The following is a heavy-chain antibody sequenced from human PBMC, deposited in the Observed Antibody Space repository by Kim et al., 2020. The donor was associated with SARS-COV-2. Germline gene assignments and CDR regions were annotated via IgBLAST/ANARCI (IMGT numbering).Heavy chain of an antibody. J-gene: IGHJ4*02. Sequence: RYRPSLKSRLTITKDTSENQVVLTMTNMDPVDTATYYCAHTIRHYSSGLDYWGQGTLVTVSS. D-gene: IGHD6-19*01. CDR3: AHTIRHYSSGLDY. V-gene: IGHV2-5*01.